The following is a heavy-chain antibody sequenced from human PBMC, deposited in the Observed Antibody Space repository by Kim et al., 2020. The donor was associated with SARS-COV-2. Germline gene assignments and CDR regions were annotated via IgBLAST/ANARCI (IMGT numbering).Heavy chain of an antibody. V-gene: IGHV3-21*01. CDR1: GFTFSSYS. CDR3: ARVYDSSGYYYSGDFDY. CDR2: ISSSSSYI. Sequence: GGSLRLSCAASGFTFSSYSMNWVRQAPGKGLEWVSSISSSSSYIYYADSVKGRFTISRDNAKNSLYLQMNSLRAEDTAVYYCARVYDSSGYYYSGDFDYWGQGTLVTVSS. D-gene: IGHD3-22*01. J-gene: IGHJ4*02.